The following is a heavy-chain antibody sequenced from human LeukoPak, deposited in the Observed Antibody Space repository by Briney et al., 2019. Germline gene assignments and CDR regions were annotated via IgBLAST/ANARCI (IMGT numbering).Heavy chain of an antibody. D-gene: IGHD5-18*01. V-gene: IGHV3-23*01. Sequence: GGSLRLSCAASGFTFSSYAMSWVRQAPGKGLEWVSAISGSGGSTYYADSVKGRFTISRDNSKSTLYLQMNSLRAEDTAVYYCAKDPLGYSYGSYYFDYWGQGTLVTVSS. CDR3: AKDPLGYSYGSYYFDY. J-gene: IGHJ4*02. CDR1: GFTFSSYA. CDR2: ISGSGGST.